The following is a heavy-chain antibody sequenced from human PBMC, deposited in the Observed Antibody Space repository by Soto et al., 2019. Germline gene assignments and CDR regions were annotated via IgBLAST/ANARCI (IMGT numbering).Heavy chain of an antibody. Sequence: PGGSLRLSCAAFGFSLSSYEMDWVRQAPGKGLEWVSHISRSGSPIYYAESVKGRFTISRDNAKNSLSLEMDSLRVEDTGVYYCAREETAWPLAYGLDVWGQGTTVTVSS. D-gene: IGHD2-21*02. J-gene: IGHJ6*02. CDR3: AREETAWPLAYGLDV. CDR2: ISRSGSPI. V-gene: IGHV3-48*03. CDR1: GFSLSSYE.